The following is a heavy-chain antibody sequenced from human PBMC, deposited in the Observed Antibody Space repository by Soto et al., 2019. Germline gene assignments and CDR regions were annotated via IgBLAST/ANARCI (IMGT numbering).Heavy chain of an antibody. CDR3: AKEVVRVTMIVVVITPSYFDY. J-gene: IGHJ4*02. V-gene: IGHV3-23*01. Sequence: GGSLRLSCAASGFTFSSYAMSWVRQAPGKGLEWVSAISGSGGGTYYADSVKGRFTISRDNSKNTLYLQMNSLRAEDTAVYYCAKEVVRVTMIVVVITPSYFDYWGQGTLVTVSS. CDR2: ISGSGGGT. CDR1: GFTFSSYA. D-gene: IGHD3-22*01.